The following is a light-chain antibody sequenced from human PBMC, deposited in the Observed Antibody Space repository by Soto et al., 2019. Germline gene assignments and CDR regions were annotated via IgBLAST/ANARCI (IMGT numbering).Light chain of an antibody. V-gene: IGKV3-20*01. CDR3: QLYSTSLFT. J-gene: IGKJ5*01. Sequence: EILLTQSRCTLSLSPLERSTLSFISSQSVDSKYLAWYQQKPGQAPRILIFAASSRATGIPDRFSGSGSGTDFTLTISRLEPGDFAVYYCQLYSTSLFTFAQGTRLEIK. CDR2: AAS. CDR1: QSVDSKY.